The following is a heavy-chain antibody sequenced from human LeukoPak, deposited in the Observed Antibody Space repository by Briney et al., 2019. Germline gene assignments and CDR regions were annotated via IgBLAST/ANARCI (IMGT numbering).Heavy chain of an antibody. J-gene: IGHJ3*02. D-gene: IGHD3-16*01. CDR3: AGSRGKGGAFDI. Sequence: GGSLRLSCAASGLTFSSYSMNWVRQAPGKGLEWVSSISSSSYIYYADSVKGRFTISRDNAKNSLYLQMNSLRAEDTAVYYCAGSRGKGGAFDIWGQGTMVTVSS. CDR1: GLTFSSYS. V-gene: IGHV3-21*01. CDR2: ISSSSYI.